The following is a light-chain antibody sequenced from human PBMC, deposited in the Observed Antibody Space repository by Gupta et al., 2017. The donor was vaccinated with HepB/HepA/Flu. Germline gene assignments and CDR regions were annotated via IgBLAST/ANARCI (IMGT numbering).Light chain of an antibody. Sequence: QLVLPQSPSASASLGDSVTLTCTLNSGHSSYAITWHQQQPGKGPRYLMKLNSDGSHSKGDVTPDLFSGSSSGAERYLTISSLQSEDEADYYCQTWGTGIRVFGGGTKLTVL. J-gene: IGLJ3*02. CDR1: SGHSSYA. CDR3: QTWGTGIRV. CDR2: LNSDGSH. V-gene: IGLV4-69*01.